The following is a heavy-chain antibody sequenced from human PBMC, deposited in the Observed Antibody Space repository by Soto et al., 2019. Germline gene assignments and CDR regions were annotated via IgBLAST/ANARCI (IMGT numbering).Heavy chain of an antibody. CDR2: IIPIFGTA. CDR1: GGTFSSYA. CDR3: ARAADGYDTDMPFDY. Sequence: QVQLVQSGAEVKKPGSSVKVSCKASGGTFSSYAISWVRQAPGQGLEWMGGIIPIFGTANYALKFQGRVRISGDEYTCTANMAVSSLRSEDTAVYYCARAADGYDTDMPFDYWGEGTLVTVSS. D-gene: IGHD3-3*01. J-gene: IGHJ4*02. V-gene: IGHV1-69*12.